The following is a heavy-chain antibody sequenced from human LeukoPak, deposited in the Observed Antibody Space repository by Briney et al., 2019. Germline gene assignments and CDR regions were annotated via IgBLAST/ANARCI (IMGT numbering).Heavy chain of an antibody. D-gene: IGHD4-23*01. V-gene: IGHV4-59*01. J-gene: IGHJ6*03. Sequence: SETLSLTRSVSGGSIRSFYWSWIRQPPGKGLEWIGYIYHSGSTNYNPSLKSRVAMSVDTSKNQFSLKVTSVTAADTAVYYCARERTVDPYMDVWGKGTTVTVSS. CDR1: GGSIRSFY. CDR2: IYHSGST. CDR3: ARERTVDPYMDV.